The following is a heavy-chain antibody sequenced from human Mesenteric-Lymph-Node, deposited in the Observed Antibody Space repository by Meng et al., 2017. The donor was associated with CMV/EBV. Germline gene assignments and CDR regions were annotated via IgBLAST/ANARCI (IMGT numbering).Heavy chain of an antibody. J-gene: IGHJ3*02. Sequence: GESLKISCAASGFTFSSYSMNWVRQAPGKGLEWVSVIYSGGSSTYYADSVKGRFTISRDNSKNTLYLQMNSLRAEDTAVYYCAKGVAAAGSDAFDIWGQGTMVTVSS. CDR3: AKGVAAAGSDAFDI. D-gene: IGHD6-13*01. CDR1: GFTFSSYS. CDR2: IYSGGSST. V-gene: IGHV3-23*03.